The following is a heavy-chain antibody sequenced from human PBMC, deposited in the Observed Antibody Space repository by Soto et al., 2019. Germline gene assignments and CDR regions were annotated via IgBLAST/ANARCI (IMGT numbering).Heavy chain of an antibody. CDR2: FMPLFGTA. J-gene: IGHJ3*01. Sequence: QVQLVQSGAEVKKPGSSVMVSCKASGGINWVRQAPGHGLEWMGGFMPLFGTADYAQRFQGRVTITADELTTTSYMELRSLRSEDTAVYYCAKRAYCGGDCFAFDVWGQGTSVTVSS. CDR3: AKRAYCGGDCFAFDV. V-gene: IGHV1-69*01. CDR1: GG. D-gene: IGHD2-21*02.